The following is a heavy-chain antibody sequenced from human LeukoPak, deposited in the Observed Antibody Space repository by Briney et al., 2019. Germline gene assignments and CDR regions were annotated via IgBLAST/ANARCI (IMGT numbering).Heavy chain of an antibody. CDR2: ISSSNTYI. J-gene: IGHJ4*02. D-gene: IGHD7-27*01. V-gene: IGHV3-21*01. Sequence: GGSLRLACAASGFTFSSYSMNWVRQAPGKGLEWVSSISSSNTYIYYAESVKGRFTISRDNAKNSLYLQMNSLRAEDTAVHYCARDPLGRAADYWGQGSLVTVSS. CDR3: ARDPLGRAADY. CDR1: GFTFSSYS.